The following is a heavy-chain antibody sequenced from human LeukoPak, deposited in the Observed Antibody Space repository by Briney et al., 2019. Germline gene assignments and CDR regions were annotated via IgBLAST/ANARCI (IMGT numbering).Heavy chain of an antibody. CDR2: ISSAGTNK. CDR1: GFTFSSYA. CDR3: AKKWELCV. Sequence: GGSLRLSCAASGFTFSSYAIHWVRQAPGKGLEWVAVISSAGTNKYYADSVKGRFTISRDNSKNTLYLQMNGLRAEDTAIYYCAKKWELCVWGQGTMVTVSS. V-gene: IGHV3-30-3*01. D-gene: IGHD1-26*01. J-gene: IGHJ3*01.